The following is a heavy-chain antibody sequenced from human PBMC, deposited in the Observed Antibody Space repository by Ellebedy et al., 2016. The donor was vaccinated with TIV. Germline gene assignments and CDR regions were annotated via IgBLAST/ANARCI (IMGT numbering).Heavy chain of an antibody. CDR3: AIIGGDTMVPAYYGMDV. Sequence: ASVKVSCKASGYTFTGYYMHWVRQAPGQGLEWMGWINPNSGGTNYAQKFQGRVTLTRDTSISTAYMELSRLRSDDTAVYYCAIIGGDTMVPAYYGMDVWGQGTTVTVSS. J-gene: IGHJ6*02. V-gene: IGHV1-2*02. CDR2: INPNSGGT. CDR1: GYTFTGYY. D-gene: IGHD3-10*01.